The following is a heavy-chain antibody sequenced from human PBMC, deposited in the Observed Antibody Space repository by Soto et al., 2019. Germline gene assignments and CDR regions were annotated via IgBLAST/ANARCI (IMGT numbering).Heavy chain of an antibody. D-gene: IGHD2-2*01. CDR2: ISGTDDYT. Sequence: RLSFAASGFTFINFAMTGVRQAPGEGREGGSRISGTDDYTCYAEFVKGRLSISRENARNTLFLHMNTLRADDAAMYYCAKSSRQYAPAIQAFFDSWGLGTLVTVSS. V-gene: IGHV3-23*01. CDR3: AKSSRQYAPAIQAFFDS. CDR1: GFTFINFA. J-gene: IGHJ5*01.